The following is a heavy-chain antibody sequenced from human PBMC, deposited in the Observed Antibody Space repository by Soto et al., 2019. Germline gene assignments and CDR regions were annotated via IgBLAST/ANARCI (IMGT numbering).Heavy chain of an antibody. Sequence: SETLSLTCTVSGGSISSGGYYWSWIRQHPGKGLEWIGYIYYSGSTYYNPSLKSRVTISVDTSKNQFSLKLSSVTAADTAVYYCARLDDYVWGSYRYRYYFDYWGQGTLVTVS. V-gene: IGHV4-31*03. J-gene: IGHJ4*02. D-gene: IGHD3-16*02. CDR2: IYYSGST. CDR3: ARLDDYVWGSYRYRYYFDY. CDR1: GGSISSGGYY.